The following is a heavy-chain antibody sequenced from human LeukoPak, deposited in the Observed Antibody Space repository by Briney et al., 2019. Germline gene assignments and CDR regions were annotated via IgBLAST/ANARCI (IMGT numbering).Heavy chain of an antibody. Sequence: SETLSLTCTVSGGSISSYYWSWIRQPPGKGLEWIGYIYYSGSTNYNPSLKSRVTISVDTSKNQFSLKLGSLTAADTAVYYCARHLSVAGTILFDYWGQGTLVTVSS. CDR3: ARHLSVAGTILFDY. D-gene: IGHD6-19*01. CDR1: GGSISSYY. J-gene: IGHJ4*02. CDR2: IYYSGST. V-gene: IGHV4-59*08.